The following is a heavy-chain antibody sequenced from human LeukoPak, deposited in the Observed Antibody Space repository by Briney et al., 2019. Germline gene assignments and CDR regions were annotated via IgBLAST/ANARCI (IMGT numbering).Heavy chain of an antibody. J-gene: IGHJ6*03. CDR2: ISGSGGST. CDR1: GFTFSSYA. Sequence: GGSLRLSCAASGFTFSSYAMSWVRQAPGKGLEWVSAISGSGGSTYYADSVKGRFTISRDNSKNTLYLQMNSLRAEDTAVYYCARGGGYCSSTSCYSYYYYYMDVWGKGTTVTVSS. CDR3: ARGGGYCSSTSCYSYYYYYMDV. D-gene: IGHD2-2*03. V-gene: IGHV3-23*01.